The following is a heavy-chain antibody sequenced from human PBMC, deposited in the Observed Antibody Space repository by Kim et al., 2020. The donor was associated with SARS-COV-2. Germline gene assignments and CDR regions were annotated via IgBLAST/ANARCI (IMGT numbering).Heavy chain of an antibody. D-gene: IGHD6-13*01. CDR1: GYSLTRFA. J-gene: IGHJ4*02. CDR2: INTFSGNP. CDR3: ARDHSPGNSSTHDY. Sequence: ASVKVSCKASGYSLTRFALNWVRQAPGQGLEWMVWINTFSGNPAYAQGFTGRFVFSLDTSVNTAYLNIDSLQTDDTAVYYCARDHSPGNSSTHDYWGQGTLVTVSS. V-gene: IGHV7-4-1*01.